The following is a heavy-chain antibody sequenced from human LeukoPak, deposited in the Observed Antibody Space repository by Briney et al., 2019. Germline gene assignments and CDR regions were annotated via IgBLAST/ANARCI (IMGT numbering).Heavy chain of an antibody. J-gene: IGHJ3*02. CDR2: INPNSGGT. CDR1: GYTFTGND. CDR3: ARIGEWLASTDAFDI. Sequence: ASVKVSCKASGYTFTGNDMHWVRQAPGQGLEWMGWINPNSGGTNYAQKFQGRVTMTRDTSISTAYMELSRLRSDDTAVYYCARIGEWLASTDAFDIWGQGTMVTVSS. V-gene: IGHV1-2*02. D-gene: IGHD3-3*01.